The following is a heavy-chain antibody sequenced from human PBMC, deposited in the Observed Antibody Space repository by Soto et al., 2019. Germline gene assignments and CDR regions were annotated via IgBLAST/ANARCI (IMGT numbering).Heavy chain of an antibody. D-gene: IGHD6-13*01. CDR2: IYYSGCT. J-gene: IGHJ5*02. CDR1: GGSISSSSYY. Sequence: SETLSLTCTVSGGSISSSSYYWGWIRQPPGKGLEWIGCIYYSGCTYYNPSLKSRVTISVDTSKNLFSLKLSSVTAADTAVYYCARVIAAAGTWFDPWGQGTLVTVSS. V-gene: IGHV4-39*01. CDR3: ARVIAAAGTWFDP.